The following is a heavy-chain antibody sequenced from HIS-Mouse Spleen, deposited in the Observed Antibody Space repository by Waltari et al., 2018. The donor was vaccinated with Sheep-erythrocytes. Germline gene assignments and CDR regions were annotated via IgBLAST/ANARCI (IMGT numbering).Heavy chain of an antibody. D-gene: IGHD1-26*01. J-gene: IGHJ4*02. V-gene: IGHV3-21*01. Sequence: EVQLVESGGGLVKPGGSLRPSCAASGATFSSYSMHWVRQAPGKGLEWVSSISSSSSYIYYADSVKGRFTISRDNAKNSLYLQMNSLRAEDTAVYYCARVASGATFDYWGQGTLVTVSS. CDR1: GATFSSYS. CDR3: ARVASGATFDY. CDR2: ISSSSSYI.